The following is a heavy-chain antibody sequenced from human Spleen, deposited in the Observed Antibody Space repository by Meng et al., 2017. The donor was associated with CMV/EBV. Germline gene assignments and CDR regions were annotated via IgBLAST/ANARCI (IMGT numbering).Heavy chain of an antibody. CDR3: ARYDMGMFAFDI. CDR1: GYSFKSYG. Sequence: ASVKVSCKASGYSFKSYGISWVRQAPGQGLEWMGWINPKSGGTNYAQKFQGRVTMTRDTSISTAYMELSRLRSDDTAVYYCARYDMGMFAFDIWGQGTMVTVSS. J-gene: IGHJ3*02. CDR2: INPKSGGT. D-gene: IGHD3-22*01. V-gene: IGHV1-2*02.